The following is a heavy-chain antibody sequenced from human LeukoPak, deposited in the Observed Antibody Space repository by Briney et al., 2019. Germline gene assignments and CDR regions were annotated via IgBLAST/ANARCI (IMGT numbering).Heavy chain of an antibody. CDR1: GGSISSYY. CDR2: IYYSGST. D-gene: IGHD2-2*01. V-gene: IGHV4-59*08. J-gene: IGHJ3*02. Sequence: SETLSLTCTVSGGSISSYYWSWIRQPPGKGLEWIGNIYYSGSTNYNPSLKSRVTISVDTSKNQFSLKLSSVTAADTAVYYCARVSTWDVVPGALRVGYAFDIWGQGTMVTVSS. CDR3: ARVSTWDVVPGALRVGYAFDI.